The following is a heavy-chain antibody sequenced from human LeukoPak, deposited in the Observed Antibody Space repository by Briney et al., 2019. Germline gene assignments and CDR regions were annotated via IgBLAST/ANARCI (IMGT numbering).Heavy chain of an antibody. V-gene: IGHV4-39*01. J-gene: IGHJ4*02. D-gene: IGHD6-13*01. CDR3: ARRAAAAQDY. CDR2: IYYSGST. CDR1: GGSISSSSYY. Sequence: SETLSLTCTVSGGSISSSSYYWGWIRQPPGKGLEWIGSIYYSGSTYYNPSLKSRVTISVDTSKNQFSLKLSSVTAADTAVYCCARRAAAAQDYWGQGTLVTVSS.